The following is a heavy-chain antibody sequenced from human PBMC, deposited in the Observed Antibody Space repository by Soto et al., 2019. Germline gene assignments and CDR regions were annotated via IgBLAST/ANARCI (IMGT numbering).Heavy chain of an antibody. CDR2: MSYDGSNE. V-gene: IGHV3-30*18. CDR3: AKDGRHNFDY. J-gene: IGHJ4*02. Sequence: QVQLVESGGGVVQPGRSLRLSCAASGFTFSHYAMHWVRQAPGKGLEWVALMSYDGSNEYYADSVKGRFTISRDNSKNTLYLQMNSLRAEDAAVYSCAKDGRHNFDYWGQGTLVTVSS. D-gene: IGHD1-26*01. CDR1: GFTFSHYA.